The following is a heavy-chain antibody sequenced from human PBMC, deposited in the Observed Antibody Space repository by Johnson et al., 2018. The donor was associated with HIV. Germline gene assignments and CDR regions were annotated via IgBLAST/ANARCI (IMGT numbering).Heavy chain of an antibody. CDR2: ISYDGSNK. CDR3: ARDHGWSRGWLFDAFDI. J-gene: IGHJ3*02. CDR1: GFTFSSYA. Sequence: VQLVESGGGVVQPGRSLRLSCAASGFTFSSYAMHWVRQAPGKGLEWVAVISYDGSNKYYADSVKGRFTISRDNSKNTLYLQMNSLRAEDTAVYYCARDHGWSRGWLFDAFDIWGQGTMVTVSS. V-gene: IGHV3-30-3*01. D-gene: IGHD6-19*01.